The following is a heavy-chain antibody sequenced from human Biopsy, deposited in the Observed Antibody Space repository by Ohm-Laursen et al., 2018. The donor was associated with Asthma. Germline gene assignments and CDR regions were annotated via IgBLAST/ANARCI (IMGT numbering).Heavy chain of an antibody. CDR1: GFAVSRDH. V-gene: IGHV3-53*01. CDR2: IYSGGTS. Sequence: SLRLSCAASGFAVSRDHMFWVRQAPGKGLEWVSVIYSGGTSHTADSVRGQFTISRDFPKNTLRLQMHSLRVEDTAVYYCARGDSSGWSHYYFDYWGQGTLVTVSS. CDR3: ARGDSSGWSHYYFDY. J-gene: IGHJ4*02. D-gene: IGHD6-19*01.